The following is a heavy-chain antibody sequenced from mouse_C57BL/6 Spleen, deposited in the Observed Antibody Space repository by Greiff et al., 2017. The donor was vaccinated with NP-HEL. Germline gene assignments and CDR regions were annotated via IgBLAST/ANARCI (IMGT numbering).Heavy chain of an antibody. D-gene: IGHD1-1*01. CDR2: INPDSSTI. CDR1: AVDFSRYW. CDR3: ARSYYYGSPYAMDY. Sequence: SAPAVDFSRYWMSWVRRAPGKGLEWIGEINPDSSTIHYAPSLKDKFNISRDNAKNTLYLQMSKVRSEDTALYYCARSYYYGSPYAMDYWGQGTSVTVSS. V-gene: IGHV4-1*01. J-gene: IGHJ4*01.